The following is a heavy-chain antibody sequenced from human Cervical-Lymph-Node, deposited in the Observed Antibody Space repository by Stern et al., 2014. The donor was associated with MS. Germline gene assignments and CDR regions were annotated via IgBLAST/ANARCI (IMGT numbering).Heavy chain of an antibody. CDR2: IWNDGFTK. V-gene: IGHV3-33*01. CDR1: GFRPSTYG. D-gene: IGHD1-20*01. Sequence: VQLEDSGGGVVQPGRSLRLSCAASGFRPSTYGLHWVRQAPGKGLEWVAVIWNDGFTKYYADSVQGRFTVSRDISKNTLYLQMNSLRAEDTAVYYCARPVYNYGWFDPWGQGTLVIVSS. J-gene: IGHJ5*02. CDR3: ARPVYNYGWFDP.